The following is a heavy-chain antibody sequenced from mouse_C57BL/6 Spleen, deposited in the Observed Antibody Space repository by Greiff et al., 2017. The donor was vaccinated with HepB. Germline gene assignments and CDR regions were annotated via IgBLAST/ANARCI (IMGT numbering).Heavy chain of an antibody. V-gene: IGHV1-64*01. Sequence: QVQLQQPGAELVKPGASVKLSCKASGYTFTSYWMHWVKQRPGQGLEWIGMIHPNSGSTNYNEKFKSKATLTVDKSSSTAYMQLSSLTSEDSAVYYGAREGAYYSNLAYWGQGTLVTVSA. CDR1: GYTFTSYW. D-gene: IGHD2-5*01. J-gene: IGHJ3*01. CDR3: AREGAYYSNLAY. CDR2: IHPNSGST.